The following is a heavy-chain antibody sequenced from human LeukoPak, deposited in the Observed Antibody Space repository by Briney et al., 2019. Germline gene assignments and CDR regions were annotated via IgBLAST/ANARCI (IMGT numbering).Heavy chain of an antibody. CDR3: ARDSFNSGYRPYFDY. V-gene: IGHV1-46*01. J-gene: IGHJ4*02. Sequence: ASVKVSCKASGYTFTSYYMHWVRQAPGQGLEWMGIINPSGGSTSYAQKFQGRVTMTRDTSTSTVYMELSSLRSEDTAVYYCARDSFNSGYRPYFDYWGQGTLVTVSS. CDR1: GYTFTSYY. D-gene: IGHD5-12*01. CDR2: INPSGGST.